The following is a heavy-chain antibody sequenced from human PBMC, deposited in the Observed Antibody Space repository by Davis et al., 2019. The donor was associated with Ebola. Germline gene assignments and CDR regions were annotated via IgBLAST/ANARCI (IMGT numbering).Heavy chain of an antibody. CDR1: GYTFTSYD. CDR2: MNPNSGNT. Sequence: AASVKVSCKASGYTFTSYDINWVRQATGQGLEWMGWMNPNSGNTGYAQEFQGRVTMTRNTSISTAYMELSSLRSEDTAVYYCARGREVVVVAAFEYYGMDVWGQGTTVTVSS. D-gene: IGHD2-15*01. J-gene: IGHJ6*02. CDR3: ARGREVVVVAAFEYYGMDV. V-gene: IGHV1-8*01.